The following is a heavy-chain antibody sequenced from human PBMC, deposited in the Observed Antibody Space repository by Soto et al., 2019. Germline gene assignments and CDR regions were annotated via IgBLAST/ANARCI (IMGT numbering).Heavy chain of an antibody. D-gene: IGHD3-10*01. CDR3: ARTRAVLLWFGEPPQQYAFDI. V-gene: IGHV4-39*01. Sequence: PSETLCLTCTVSGGSISSSSYYWGWIRQPPGKGLEWIGSIYYSGSTYYNPSLKSRVTISVDTSKNQFSLKLSSVTAADTAVYYCARTRAVLLWFGEPPQQYAFDIWGQGTMVTVSS. CDR2: IYYSGST. J-gene: IGHJ3*02. CDR1: GGSISSSSYY.